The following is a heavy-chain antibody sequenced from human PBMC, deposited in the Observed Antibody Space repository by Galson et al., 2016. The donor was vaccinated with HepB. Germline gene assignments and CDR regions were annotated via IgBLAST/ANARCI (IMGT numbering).Heavy chain of an antibody. Sequence: PALVKPTQTLTLTCTFSGFSLSTSGVGVGWIRQPPGQGLEWLGIIYWDDDNRYSSSLKSRLTITKDTSKNQVVLTMTNVGPVDTATYYCSHSRYYVSGSLDYWGQGTLVTVSS. CDR2: IYWDDDN. CDR3: SHSRYYVSGSLDY. D-gene: IGHD3-10*01. J-gene: IGHJ4*02. CDR1: GFSLSTSGVG. V-gene: IGHV2-5*02.